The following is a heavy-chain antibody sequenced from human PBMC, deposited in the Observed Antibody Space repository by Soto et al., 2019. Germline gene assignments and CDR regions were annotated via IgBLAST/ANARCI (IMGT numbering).Heavy chain of an antibody. D-gene: IGHD3-16*02. V-gene: IGHV3-23*01. CDR3: AKDPDRYDYVRGTYRYIDH. CDR1: GITFSNYA. J-gene: IGHJ4*02. CDR2: ISTSGGRT. Sequence: EVQLLESGGGLVQPGGSLRLSCTASGITFSNYAMSWVRQAPRKGLEWVSTISTSGGRTYYADSVKGRFTISRDNSKNTLYLQMNSLRAEDTAVYYCAKDPDRYDYVRGTYRYIDHWGQGTLVTVSS.